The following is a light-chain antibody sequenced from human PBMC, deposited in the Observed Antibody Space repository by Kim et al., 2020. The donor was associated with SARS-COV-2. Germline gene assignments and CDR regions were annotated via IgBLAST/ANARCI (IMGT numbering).Light chain of an antibody. CDR3: QQYRRSPYS. CDR2: GAS. Sequence: CPGERATLSCRASESVSSSYLAWYQQKPGQAPRLLIYGASSRATGIPDRFSGSGSGTDFTLTISRLEPEDFAVYFCQQYRRSPYSFGQGTKLEI. J-gene: IGKJ2*03. V-gene: IGKV3-20*01. CDR1: ESVSSSY.